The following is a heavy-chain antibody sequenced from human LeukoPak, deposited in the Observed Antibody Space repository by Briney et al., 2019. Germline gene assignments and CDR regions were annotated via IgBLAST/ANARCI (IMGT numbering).Heavy chain of an antibody. CDR1: GFTFSSYA. Sequence: GGSLRLSCAASGFTFSSYAMSWVRQAPGKGLEWVSAISGSGGSTYYADSVKGRFTISRDNSKNTLYLQMNSLRAEDTAVYYCARGWNYAFRFDNWGQGTLVTVST. D-gene: IGHD1-7*01. J-gene: IGHJ4*02. V-gene: IGHV3-23*01. CDR2: ISGSGGST. CDR3: ARGWNYAFRFDN.